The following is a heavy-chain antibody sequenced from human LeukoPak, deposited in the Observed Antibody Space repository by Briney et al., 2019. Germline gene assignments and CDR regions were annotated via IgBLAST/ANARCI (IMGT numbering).Heavy chain of an antibody. CDR3: ARDSCSGGSCYSDY. CDR2: INPNSGGT. Sequence: ASVKVSCKASGYTFTGYYMHWVRQAPGQGLQWMGWINPNSGGTNYAQKFQGRVTITADKSTSTAYMELSSLRSEDTAVYYCARDSCSGGSCYSDYWGQGTLVTVSS. J-gene: IGHJ4*02. CDR1: GYTFTGYY. V-gene: IGHV1-2*02. D-gene: IGHD2-15*01.